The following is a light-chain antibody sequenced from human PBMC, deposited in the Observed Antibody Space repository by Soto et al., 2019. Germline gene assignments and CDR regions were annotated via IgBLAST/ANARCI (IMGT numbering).Light chain of an antibody. CDR3: QQYESTPPT. Sequence: DIVMTQPPDSLAVSLGERATINCKSSQSVLYSSNNKNYLAWYQQRPGQPPKLLIYWASTRESGVPDRFSGSGSGTDFTLTITSLQAEDVAVYYCQQYESTPPTFGPGTKLEIK. J-gene: IGKJ2*01. V-gene: IGKV4-1*01. CDR1: QSVLYSSNNKNY. CDR2: WAS.